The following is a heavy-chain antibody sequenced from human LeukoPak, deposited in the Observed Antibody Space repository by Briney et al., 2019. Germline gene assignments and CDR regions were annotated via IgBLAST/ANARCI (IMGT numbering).Heavy chain of an antibody. V-gene: IGHV1-18*01. Sequence: ASVKVSCKASGYTFTSYGISWVRQAPGQGLECMGWISGYNGNTKYAQKFQGGVTMTTDTSTSTAYMELRSLRSDDTAVYYCARDLTHRRNYDSSGNQIVSAFWGQGTLVTVSS. CDR1: GYTFTSYG. D-gene: IGHD3-22*01. CDR2: ISGYNGNT. J-gene: IGHJ4*02. CDR3: ARDLTHRRNYDSSGNQIVSAF.